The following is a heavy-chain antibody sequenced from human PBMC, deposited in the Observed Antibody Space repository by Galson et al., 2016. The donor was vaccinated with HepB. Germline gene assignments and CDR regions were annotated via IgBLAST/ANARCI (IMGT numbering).Heavy chain of an antibody. Sequence: SLRLSCAASGFTFSNYAMHWVRQAPGKGLEWVAVISYDGSNKYYADSVKGRFTISRDYSKNTLYLQMNSLRAEDTAVYYCARDSGVGDYWGQGTLVTVSS. CDR2: ISYDGSNK. CDR3: ARDSGVGDY. D-gene: IGHD7-27*01. V-gene: IGHV3-30*04. J-gene: IGHJ4*02. CDR1: GFTFSNYA.